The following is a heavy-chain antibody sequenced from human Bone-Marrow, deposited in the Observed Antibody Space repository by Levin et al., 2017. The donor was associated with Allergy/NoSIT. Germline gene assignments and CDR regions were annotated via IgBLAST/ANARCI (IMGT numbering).Heavy chain of an antibody. CDR2: ITGGGFNT. J-gene: IGHJ3*01. CDR3: EKKQGGTSGFSFDV. Sequence: SGGSLRLSCVASGFTLTDYAMAWVRQAPGQGLEWVSVITGGGFNTYYGDSVKGRFTVSRDNSKNTLYLELNSLRAEDTAVYYCEKKQGGTSGFSFDVWGQGTMVTVSS. CDR1: GFTLTDYA. V-gene: IGHV3-23*01. D-gene: IGHD1-1*01.